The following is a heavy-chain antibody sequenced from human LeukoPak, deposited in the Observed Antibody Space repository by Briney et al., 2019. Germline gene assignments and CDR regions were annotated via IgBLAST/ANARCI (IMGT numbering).Heavy chain of an antibody. CDR1: GGSISSYY. CDR3: ARERSGEYQLPMVRFDP. V-gene: IGHV4-59*12. D-gene: IGHD2-2*01. J-gene: IGHJ5*02. Sequence: SETLSLTCTVSGGSISSYYWSWIRQPPGKGLEWIGYIYYSGSTYYNPSLKSRVTSVDTSKNQFSLKLSSVTAADTAVYYCARERSGEYQLPMVRFDPWGQGTLVTVSS. CDR2: IYYSGST.